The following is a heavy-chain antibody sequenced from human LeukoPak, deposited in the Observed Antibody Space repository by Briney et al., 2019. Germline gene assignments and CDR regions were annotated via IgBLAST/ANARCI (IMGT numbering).Heavy chain of an antibody. D-gene: IGHD4-23*01. V-gene: IGHV3-74*01. CDR3: ARGRPHGNDY. J-gene: IGHJ4*02. Sequence: GGSLRLSCAASGFTFSSYWMNCGRQAPGKGLVWVSRIASDGSSTTYADSVKGRFSISRDNAKNTLYLQMNSLRVEDTAVYYCARGRPHGNDYWGQGTLVTVSS. CDR1: GFTFSSYW. CDR2: IASDGSST.